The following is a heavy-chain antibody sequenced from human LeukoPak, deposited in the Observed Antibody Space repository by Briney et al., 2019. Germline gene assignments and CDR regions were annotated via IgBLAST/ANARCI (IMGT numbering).Heavy chain of an antibody. CDR2: INPNSGGT. Sequence: ASVKVSCKASGYTFTGYYMHWVRQAPGQGLEWMGWINPNSGGTNYAQKFQGRVTMTRDTSISTAYMELSRLRSDDTAVYYCARAPPITIFGVVIMVGVDYWGQGTLVTVSS. CDR1: GYTFTGYY. J-gene: IGHJ4*02. CDR3: ARAPPITIFGVVIMVGVDY. D-gene: IGHD3-3*01. V-gene: IGHV1-2*02.